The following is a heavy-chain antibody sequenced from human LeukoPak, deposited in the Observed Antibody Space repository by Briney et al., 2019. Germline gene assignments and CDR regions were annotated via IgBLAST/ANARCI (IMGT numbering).Heavy chain of an antibody. J-gene: IGHJ1*01. CDR1: GGSFSGYY. Sequence: KSSETLSLTCAVYGGSFSGYYWSWIRQPPGKGLEWIGEINHSGSTNYNPSLKSRVTISVDTSKNQFSLKLCSVTAADTAVYYCASRELMAVAATDGSYFQHWGQGTLVTVSS. V-gene: IGHV4-34*01. D-gene: IGHD2-15*01. CDR2: INHSGST. CDR3: ASRELMAVAATDGSYFQH.